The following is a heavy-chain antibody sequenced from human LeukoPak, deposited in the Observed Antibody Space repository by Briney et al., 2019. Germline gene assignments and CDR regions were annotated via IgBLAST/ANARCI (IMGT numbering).Heavy chain of an antibody. CDR1: GGSISTYY. CDR2: IYYSGSN. CDR3: ARGTVQMGMGERYFDN. J-gene: IGHJ4*02. Sequence: SETLSLTCPVSGGSISTYYWSWIRQPPGKGLEWIGYIYYSGSNNYNPSLKSRITISVDTSRNQFSLSLSSVTAADTAVYYCARGTVQMGMGERYFDNWGQGTLVTVSP. V-gene: IGHV4-59*01. D-gene: IGHD1-1*01.